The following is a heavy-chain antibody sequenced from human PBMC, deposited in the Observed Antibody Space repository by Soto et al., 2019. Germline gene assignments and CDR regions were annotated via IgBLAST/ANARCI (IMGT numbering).Heavy chain of an antibody. CDR2: INSDGSST. CDR1: GFTFSSNW. Sequence: XGSLRLSCAPAGFTFSSNWMHWVRQAAGKGLVWVSRINSDGSSTSYADSVKGRFTISRDNAKNTLYLQMNSLRAEDTAVYYCARDWVCSGGSCYSVGNWFDPWGQGTLVTVSS. D-gene: IGHD2-15*01. CDR3: ARDWVCSGGSCYSVGNWFDP. V-gene: IGHV3-74*01. J-gene: IGHJ5*02.